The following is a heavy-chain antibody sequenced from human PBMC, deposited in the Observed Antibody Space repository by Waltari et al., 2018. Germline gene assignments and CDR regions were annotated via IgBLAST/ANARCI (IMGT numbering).Heavy chain of an antibody. Sequence: EVQLLESGGGLVQPGGSLRLSCAASGFTFSSYAMSWVRQAPGKGLEWVSAISGSGGSTYYADSVKGRFTISRDNSKNTLYLQMNSLRAEDTAVYYCAKDKYYDSSGYFYAFDIWGQGTMVTVSS. CDR3: AKDKYYDSSGYFYAFDI. V-gene: IGHV3-23*01. D-gene: IGHD3-22*01. CDR1: GFTFSSYA. J-gene: IGHJ3*02. CDR2: ISGSGGST.